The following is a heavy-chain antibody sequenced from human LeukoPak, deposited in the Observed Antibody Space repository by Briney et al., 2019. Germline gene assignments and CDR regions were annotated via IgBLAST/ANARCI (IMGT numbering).Heavy chain of an antibody. V-gene: IGHV1-2*02. Sequence: SVMVSCKASGYTFTGYYMHWVRQAPGQGLEWMGWINPNSGGTNYAQKFQGRVTMTRDTSISTAYMELSRLRSDDTAVYYCARESRDGYSDAFDIWGQGTMVTVSS. CDR1: GYTFTGYY. CDR3: ARESRDGYSDAFDI. D-gene: IGHD5-24*01. CDR2: INPNSGGT. J-gene: IGHJ3*02.